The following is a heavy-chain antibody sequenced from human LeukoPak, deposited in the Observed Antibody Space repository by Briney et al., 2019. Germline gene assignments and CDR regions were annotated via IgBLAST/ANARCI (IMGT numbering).Heavy chain of an antibody. CDR2: ISSSSSTI. CDR3: AREWGQWLALSYYGMDV. V-gene: IGHV3-48*01. Sequence: GGSLRLSCAASGFTFSSHSMNWVRQAPGKGLEWVSYISSSSSTIYYADSVKGRFTISRDNAKNSLYLQMNSLRAEDTAVYYCAREWGQWLALSYYGMDVWGQGTTVTVSS. D-gene: IGHD6-19*01. CDR1: GFTFSSHS. J-gene: IGHJ6*02.